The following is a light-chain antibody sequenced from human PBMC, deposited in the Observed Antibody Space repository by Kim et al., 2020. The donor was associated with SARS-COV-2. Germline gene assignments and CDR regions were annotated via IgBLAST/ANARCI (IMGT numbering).Light chain of an antibody. V-gene: IGKV1-27*01. CDR2: DAS. CDR3: QNYDRAPHS. J-gene: IGKJ2*03. CDR1: QGISTS. Sequence: SASVGDRVPVTCRASQGISTSLAWFQQKAGKVPKLLIYDASTVQSGLPSRFSGSGAGTDFSLTISSLQPEDVAVYYCQNYDRAPHSFGQGTKLEI.